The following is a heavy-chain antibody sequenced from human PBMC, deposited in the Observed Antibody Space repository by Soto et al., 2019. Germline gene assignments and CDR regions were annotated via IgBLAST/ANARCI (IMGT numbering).Heavy chain of an antibody. CDR3: ARDLAMIVVVTRSSPFDY. J-gene: IGHJ4*02. Sequence: QVQLVQSGAEVKKPGASVKVSCKASGYTFTSYGISWVRQAPGQGLEWMGWISAYNGNTNNAQKLQGRVTMTTDTSTSTAYMELRSLRSDDTAVYYCARDLAMIVVVTRSSPFDYWGQGTLVTVSS. D-gene: IGHD3-22*01. CDR1: GYTFTSYG. CDR2: ISAYNGNT. V-gene: IGHV1-18*01.